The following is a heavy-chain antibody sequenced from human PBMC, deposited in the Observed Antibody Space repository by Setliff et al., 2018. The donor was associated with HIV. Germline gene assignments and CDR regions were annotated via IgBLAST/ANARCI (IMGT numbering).Heavy chain of an antibody. V-gene: IGHV3-30*02. J-gene: IGHJ4*02. Sequence: GGSLRLSCAASGFIFTNYGMHWVRQAPGKGLEWVAIMWHDEITPYYADSVKGRFTISRDNSKSTLYMQMNSLRGEDTAVYYCARSPGGDYGGYFDYWGQGTLVTVSS. CDR1: GFIFTNYG. CDR3: ARSPGGDYGGYFDY. CDR2: MWHDEITP. D-gene: IGHD4-17*01.